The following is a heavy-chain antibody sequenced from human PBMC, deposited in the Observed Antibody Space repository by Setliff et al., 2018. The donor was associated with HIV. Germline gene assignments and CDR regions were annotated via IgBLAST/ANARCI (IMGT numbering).Heavy chain of an antibody. V-gene: IGHV4-38-2*01. D-gene: IGHD1-1*01. CDR3: ARPQLGLGGGSHFDY. CDR1: GSSIRGAYY. Sequence: SETLSLTCAVSGSSIRGAYYWGWIRQPPGKGLEWIGSFYHGGSTLYDPSLRSRVTISVDTSKNHFSLILTSVTAADTAVYYCARPQLGLGGGSHFDYWGQGILVTVSS. J-gene: IGHJ4*02. CDR2: FYHGGST.